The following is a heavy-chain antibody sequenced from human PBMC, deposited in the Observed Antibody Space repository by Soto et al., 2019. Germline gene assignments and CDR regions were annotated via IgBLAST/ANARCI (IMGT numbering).Heavy chain of an antibody. CDR2: ISGSGGST. CDR3: AKDNLAYCGGDCYYAFDI. Sequence: EVQLLESGGGLVQPGGSLRLSCAASGFTFSSYAMSWVRQAPGKGLEWVSAISGSGGSTYYADSVKGRFIISRDNSKNTLYLQMNSLRAEDTAVYYCAKDNLAYCGGDCYYAFDIWGQGTMVTVSS. V-gene: IGHV3-23*01. J-gene: IGHJ3*02. D-gene: IGHD2-21*02. CDR1: GFTFSSYA.